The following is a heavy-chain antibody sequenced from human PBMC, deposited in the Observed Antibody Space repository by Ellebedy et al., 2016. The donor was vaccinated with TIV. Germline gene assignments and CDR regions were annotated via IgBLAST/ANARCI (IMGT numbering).Heavy chain of an antibody. V-gene: IGHV1-69*13. CDR2: IIPIFGTA. CDR3: ARLSRRYYGMDV. J-gene: IGHJ6*02. Sequence: SVKVSXXASEGTFSSYAISWVRQAPGQGLEWMGGIIPIFGTANYAQKFQGRVTITADESTSTAYMELSSLRSEDTAVYYCARLSRRYYGMDVWGQGTTVTVSS. CDR1: EGTFSSYA.